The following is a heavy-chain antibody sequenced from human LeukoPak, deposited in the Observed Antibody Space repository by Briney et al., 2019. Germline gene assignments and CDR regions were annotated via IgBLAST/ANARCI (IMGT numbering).Heavy chain of an antibody. V-gene: IGHV1-2*02. D-gene: IGHD6-13*01. CDR2: INPNSGGT. J-gene: IGHJ4*02. CDR3: ASPEAAAGTEFDY. CDR1: GYTFTGYY. Sequence: GASVKVSCKASGYTFTGYYMHWVRQAPGQGLEGMGWINPNSGGTNYAQKFQGRVTMTRDTSISTAYMELSRLRSDDTAVYYCASPEAAAGTEFDYWGQGTLVTVSS.